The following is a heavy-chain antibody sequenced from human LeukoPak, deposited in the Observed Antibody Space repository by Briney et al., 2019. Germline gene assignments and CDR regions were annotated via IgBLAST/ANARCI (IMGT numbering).Heavy chain of an antibody. CDR2: IYTSGST. D-gene: IGHD2-21*01. J-gene: IGHJ6*03. CDR3: ARELFKSRAEGCYYYYMDV. V-gene: IGHV4-4*07. CDR1: GGSISSYY. Sequence: PSETLSLTCTVSGGSISSYYWSWIRQPAGKGLEWIGRIYTSGSTNYNPSLKSRVTMSVDTSKNQFSLKLSSVTAADTAVYYCARELFKSRAEGCYYYYMDVWGKGTRSPSP.